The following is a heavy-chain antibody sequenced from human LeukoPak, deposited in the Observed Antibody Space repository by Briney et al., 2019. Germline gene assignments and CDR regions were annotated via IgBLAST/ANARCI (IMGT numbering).Heavy chain of an antibody. Sequence: GASLRVSCKPSIYTFTSYGISWVRQAPGQGLGWMGGISASNGNTNYAQTLQARVTMTSHTSTSTAYMQLRCPRSDSTAVHCCARKTVGATAEDYWGPGTPVTVSP. CDR3: ARKTVGATAEDY. CDR1: IYTFTSYG. D-gene: IGHD1-26*01. CDR2: ISASNGNT. V-gene: IGHV1-18*01. J-gene: IGHJ4*02.